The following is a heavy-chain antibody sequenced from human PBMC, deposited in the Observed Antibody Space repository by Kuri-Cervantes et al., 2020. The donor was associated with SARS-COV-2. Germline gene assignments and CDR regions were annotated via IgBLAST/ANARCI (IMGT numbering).Heavy chain of an antibody. J-gene: IGHJ3*02. CDR3: ARGGTRRDDAFDI. V-gene: IGHV3-23*01. Sequence: GGSLRLSCAASGFTFSSYAMSWVRQAPGKGLEWVSAISGSGGSTYYADSVKGRFTISRDNSKNTLYLQMNSLRAEDTAVYYCARGGTRRDDAFDIWGQGTLVTVSS. CDR2: ISGSGGST. CDR1: GFTFSSYA.